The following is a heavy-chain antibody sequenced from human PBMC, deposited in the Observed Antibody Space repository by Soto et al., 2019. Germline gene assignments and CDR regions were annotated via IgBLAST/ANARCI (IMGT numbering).Heavy chain of an antibody. V-gene: IGHV3-33*01. Sequence: QVQLVESGGGVVQPGRSLRLSCAASGFTFSRYAMHWVRQAPGRGLEWVAVIWYDGSNKYYADSVKGRLTISRDNSKNTLYLQMNSLRAEDTAVDYCARDADSSGIGCDYWGQGTLVTVSS. CDR3: ARDADSSGIGCDY. CDR2: IWYDGSNK. CDR1: GFTFSRYA. J-gene: IGHJ4*02. D-gene: IGHD3-22*01.